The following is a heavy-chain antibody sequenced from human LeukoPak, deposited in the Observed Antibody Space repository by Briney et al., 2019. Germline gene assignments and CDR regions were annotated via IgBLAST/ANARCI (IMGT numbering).Heavy chain of an antibody. Sequence: SQTLSLTCAISGDXVSSNIAAWNWIRQSPSRGLEWLGRTYYRSKWYNDYAVSVKSRITFNPDTSKNQFSLHLNSVTPEDTAVYYCASGSAAGTAFKIWGQGTMVTVSS. CDR1: GDXVSSNIAA. CDR2: TYYRSKWYN. J-gene: IGHJ3*02. CDR3: ASGSAAGTAFKI. D-gene: IGHD6-13*01. V-gene: IGHV6-1*01.